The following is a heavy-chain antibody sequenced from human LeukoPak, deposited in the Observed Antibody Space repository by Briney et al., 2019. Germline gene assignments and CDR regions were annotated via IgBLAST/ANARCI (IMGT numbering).Heavy chain of an antibody. V-gene: IGHV4-39*07. CDR3: ARGFSDTAMPKGVYFDY. Sequence: SETLSLTCTVSGGSISSYYWGWIRQPPGKGLKWIGSIYYSGSTYYNPSLKSRVTISVDTSKNQFSLKLSSVTAADTAVYYCARGFSDTAMPKGVYFDYWGQGTLVTVSS. CDR2: IYYSGST. CDR1: GGSISSYY. D-gene: IGHD5-18*01. J-gene: IGHJ4*02.